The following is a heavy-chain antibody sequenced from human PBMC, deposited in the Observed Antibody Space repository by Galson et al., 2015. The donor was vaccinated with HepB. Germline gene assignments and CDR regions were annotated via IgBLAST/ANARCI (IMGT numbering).Heavy chain of an antibody. D-gene: IGHD2-2*01. CDR2: IIPIFGTA. CDR3: ARDQWSTAAIYGMDV. J-gene: IGHJ6*02. CDR1: GGTFSSYA. Sequence: SVKVSCKASGGTFSSYAISWVRQAPGQGLEWMGGIIPIFGTANYAQKFQGRVTITADESTSTAYMELSSLRSEDTAVYYCARDQWSTAAIYGMDVWGQGTTVTVSS. V-gene: IGHV1-69*13.